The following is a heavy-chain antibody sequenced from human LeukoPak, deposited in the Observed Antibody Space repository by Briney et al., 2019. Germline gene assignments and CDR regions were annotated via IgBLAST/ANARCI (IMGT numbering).Heavy chain of an antibody. CDR2: INHSGST. Sequence: SETLSLTCTVSGGSISSYYWSWIRQPPGKGLEWIGEINHSGSTSYNPSLKSRVTISVDTSKNQFSLKLSSVTAADTAVYYCARHVAYCSGGSCYSGVQHYYYYYYMDVWGKGTTVTISS. D-gene: IGHD2-15*01. CDR3: ARHVAYCSGGSCYSGVQHYYYYYYMDV. J-gene: IGHJ6*03. V-gene: IGHV4-34*01. CDR1: GGSISSYY.